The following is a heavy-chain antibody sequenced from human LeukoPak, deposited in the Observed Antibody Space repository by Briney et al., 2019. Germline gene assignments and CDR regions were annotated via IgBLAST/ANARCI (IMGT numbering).Heavy chain of an antibody. CDR1: GDSISGYY. D-gene: IGHD2-15*01. J-gene: IGHJ3*02. CDR3: ARHSATLAFDI. CDR2: IYYSGST. Sequence: PSETLSLTCTVSGDSISGYYWSWIRQPPGKGLEWIGYIYYSGSTNYNPSLKSRVTISVDTSKNQFSLKLSSVTAADTAVYYCARHSATLAFDIWGQGTMVTVSS. V-gene: IGHV4-59*08.